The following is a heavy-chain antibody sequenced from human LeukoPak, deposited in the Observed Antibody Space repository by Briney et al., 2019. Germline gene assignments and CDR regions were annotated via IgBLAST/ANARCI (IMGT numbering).Heavy chain of an antibody. V-gene: IGHV4-34*01. CDR1: GGSFSGYY. Sequence: PSETLSLTCAVYGGSFSGYYWSWIRQPPGKGLEWIGEINHSGSTNYNPSLKSRVTISVDTSKNQFSLKLSSVTAAEKGVYYCGSGTTVTFNTHNWFDPWGQGTLVTVSS. CDR3: GSGTTVTFNTHNWFDP. D-gene: IGHD4-17*01. CDR2: INHSGST. J-gene: IGHJ5*02.